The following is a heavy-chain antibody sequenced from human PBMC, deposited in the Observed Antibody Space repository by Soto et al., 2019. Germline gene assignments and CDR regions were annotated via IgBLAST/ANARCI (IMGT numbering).Heavy chain of an antibody. J-gene: IGHJ4*02. V-gene: IGHV4-59*08. CDR3: ARLYKGYQGSWTYYLFDF. D-gene: IGHD3-10*01. CDR1: GGSIFTHY. CDR2: ISYTGET. Sequence: QVQLQESGPGLVKPSETLSLTCTVSGGSIFTHYWSWIRQPPGKGLEWIAYISYTGETTENPSLQSRVAMSRDTSKNHFSLKLTSVTAADTAVYYCARLYKGYQGSWTYYLFDFWGQGTQVTVS.